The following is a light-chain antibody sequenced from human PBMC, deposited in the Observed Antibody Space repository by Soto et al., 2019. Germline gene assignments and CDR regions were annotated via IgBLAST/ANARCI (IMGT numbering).Light chain of an antibody. CDR1: QGIRND. Sequence: IQMTQSPSSLSASVGDRVTITCRASQGIRNDLSWYQQKPGEAPKRLVYVASSLDGGVPARFSGSGSGTDFTLTISSLQPEDFATYYCQQSFSTPTWTFGQGTKVDI. CDR3: QQSFSTPTWT. CDR2: VAS. J-gene: IGKJ1*01. V-gene: IGKV1-39*01.